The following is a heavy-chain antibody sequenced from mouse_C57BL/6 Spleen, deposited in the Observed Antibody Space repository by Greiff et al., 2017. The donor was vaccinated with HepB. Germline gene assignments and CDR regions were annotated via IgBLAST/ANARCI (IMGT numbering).Heavy chain of an antibody. CDR1: GFNIKDDY. D-gene: IGHD5-5*01. Sequence: VQLQQSGAELVRPGASVKLSSTASGFNIKDDYMHWVKQRPEQGLEWIGWIDPENGDTEYASKFQGKATITADTSSNTAYLQLSSLTSEDTAVYYCTKGLPPAYWGQGTLVTVSA. CDR3: TKGLPPAY. V-gene: IGHV14-4*01. J-gene: IGHJ3*01. CDR2: IDPENGDT.